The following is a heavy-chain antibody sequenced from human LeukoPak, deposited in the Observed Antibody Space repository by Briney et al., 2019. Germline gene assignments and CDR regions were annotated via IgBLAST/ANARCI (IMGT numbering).Heavy chain of an antibody. D-gene: IGHD2-15*01. CDR3: AGEYCSGDSCRQGFDY. Sequence: ASVKVPCKASGYTFTYYYLQWVRQAPGQGLEWMGWINPNSGDTNHAQNFQGRVTLTRDTSISTAYMELSSLRSDDSAVYYCAGEYCSGDSCRQGFDYWGQGALVTVSS. V-gene: IGHV1-2*02. CDR1: GYTFTYYY. J-gene: IGHJ4*02. CDR2: INPNSGDT.